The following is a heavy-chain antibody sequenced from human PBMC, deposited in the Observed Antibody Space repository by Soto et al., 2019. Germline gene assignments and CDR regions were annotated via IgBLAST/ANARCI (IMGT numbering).Heavy chain of an antibody. CDR2: IYDSGST. V-gene: IGHV4-31*03. D-gene: IGHD3-10*01. CDR3: ARVSGIYYYGMDV. CDR1: GASISSGDYY. J-gene: IGHJ6*02. Sequence: SETLSLTCSVSGASISSGDYYWSWIRQHPGKGLEWIGYIYDSGSTYYNPSLKSRVTISVDTSKNQFSLKLSSVTAADTAVYYCARVSGIYYYGMDVWGQGTTVNGSS.